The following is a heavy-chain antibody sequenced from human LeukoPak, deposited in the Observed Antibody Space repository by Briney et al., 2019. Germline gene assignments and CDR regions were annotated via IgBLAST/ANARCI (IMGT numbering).Heavy chain of an antibody. D-gene: IGHD2-2*01. CDR1: GYTFTGYY. CDR2: INPNSGGT. J-gene: IGHJ3*02. CDR3: AVVVPAATDAFDI. Sequence: GASVKVPCKASGYTFTGYYMHWVRQAPGQGLEWMGRINPNSGGTNYAQKFQGRVTMTRDTSISTAYMELSRLRSDDTAVYYCAVVVPAATDAFDIWGQGTMVTVSS. V-gene: IGHV1-2*06.